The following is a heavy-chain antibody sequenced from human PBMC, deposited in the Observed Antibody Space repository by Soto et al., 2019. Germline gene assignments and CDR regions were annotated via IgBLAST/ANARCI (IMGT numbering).Heavy chain of an antibody. Sequence: QVQLVQSGAEVKKPGSSVKVSCKASGGTFSNSPISWVRQAPGQGLEWMGGNIPTFNTGNYAQQFHGRLTITADDSANTASKELSSMRSEDTAVYYCARRTSSGYYRYFDSWGQGTLVTVSS. V-gene: IGHV1-69*01. CDR3: ARRTSSGYYRYFDS. CDR2: NIPTFNTG. D-gene: IGHD3-22*01. J-gene: IGHJ4*02. CDR1: GGTFSNSP.